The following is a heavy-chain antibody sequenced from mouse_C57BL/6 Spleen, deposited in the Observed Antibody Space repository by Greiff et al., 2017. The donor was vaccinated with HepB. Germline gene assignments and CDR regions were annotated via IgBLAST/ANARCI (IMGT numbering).Heavy chain of an antibody. V-gene: IGHV1-55*01. CDR2: IYPDSGST. CDR1: GYTFTSYW. D-gene: IGHD1-1*01. J-gene: IGHJ3*01. Sequence: QVQLQQPGAELVKPGASVKMSCKASGYTFTSYWITWVKQRPGQGLEWIGDIYPDSGSTNYNEKFKSKATLTVDTSSSTAYMQLSSLTSEDSAVYYCARETTVVATDWFAYWGQGTLVTVSA. CDR3: ARETTVVATDWFAY.